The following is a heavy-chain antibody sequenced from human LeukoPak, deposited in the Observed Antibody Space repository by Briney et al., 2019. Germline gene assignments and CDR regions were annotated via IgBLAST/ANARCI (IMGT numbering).Heavy chain of an antibody. Sequence: ASVKVSCKASGYTFTGYYMHWVRQAPGQGLEWMGWINPNSGGTNYAQKLQGRVTMTTDTSTSTAYMELRSLRSDDTAVYYCARDQLDSSGSRIYYYYGMDVWGQGTTVTVSS. V-gene: IGHV1-2*02. CDR1: GYTFTGYY. CDR3: ARDQLDSSGSRIYYYYGMDV. J-gene: IGHJ6*02. D-gene: IGHD3-22*01. CDR2: INPNSGGT.